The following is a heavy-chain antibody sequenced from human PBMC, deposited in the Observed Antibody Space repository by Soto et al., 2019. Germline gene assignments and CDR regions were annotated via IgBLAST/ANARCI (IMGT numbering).Heavy chain of an antibody. D-gene: IGHD3-3*01. Sequence: GESLKISCKGSGYNFAGYWIAWVRQMPGKGLELMGIIYPSDSDTRYRPSFQGQVTISADKSISYAYLQWSSLRASDTAMYYCARGGVSTRTFDYWGQGTPVTVSS. CDR3: ARGGVSTRTFDY. CDR2: IYPSDSDT. CDR1: GYNFAGYW. V-gene: IGHV5-51*01. J-gene: IGHJ4*02.